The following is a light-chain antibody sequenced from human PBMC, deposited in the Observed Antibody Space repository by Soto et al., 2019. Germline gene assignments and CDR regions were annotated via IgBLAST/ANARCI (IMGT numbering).Light chain of an antibody. CDR3: LLYYGGAQLWV. Sequence: QTVVTQEPSLTVSPGGTVTLTCASSTGAVTSGHYPNWFQQKPGQAPRALIYSTSNKHYWTPARFSGSLLGGKAALTLSGVQPEDEAEYYCLLYYGGAQLWVFGGGTKLTVL. CDR1: TGAVTSGHY. J-gene: IGLJ2*01. CDR2: STS. V-gene: IGLV7-43*01.